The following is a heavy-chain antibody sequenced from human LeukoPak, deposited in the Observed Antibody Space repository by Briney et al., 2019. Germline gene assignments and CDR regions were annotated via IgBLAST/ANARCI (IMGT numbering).Heavy chain of an antibody. V-gene: IGHV3-30*18. CDR3: AKDGTYYDFWSGYYGHNWFDP. D-gene: IGHD3-3*01. J-gene: IGHJ5*02. CDR2: ISYDGSNK. Sequence: GGSLRLSCAASGFTFSSYGMHWVRQAPGKGLEWVAVISYDGSNKYYADSVKGRFTISRDNSKNTLYLQMNSLRAEDTAVYYCAKDGTYYDFWSGYYGHNWFDPWGQGTLVTVSS. CDR1: GFTFSSYG.